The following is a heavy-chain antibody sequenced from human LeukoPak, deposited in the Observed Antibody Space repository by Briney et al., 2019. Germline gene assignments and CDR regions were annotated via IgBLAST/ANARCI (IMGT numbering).Heavy chain of an antibody. CDR1: GFTFDDYA. CDR2: ISWNSGSI. D-gene: IGHD6-13*01. V-gene: IGHV3-9*03. CDR3: AKGGVAAAVPDAFDI. J-gene: IGHJ3*02. Sequence: PGGSLRLSCAASGFTFDDYAMHWVRQAPGKGLEWVSGISWNSGSIGYADSVKGRFTISRDNAKNSLYLQMNSLRAEDMALYYCAKGGVAAAVPDAFDIWGQGTMVTVSS.